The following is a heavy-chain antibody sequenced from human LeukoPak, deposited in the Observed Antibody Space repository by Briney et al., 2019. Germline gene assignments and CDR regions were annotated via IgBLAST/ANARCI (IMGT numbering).Heavy chain of an antibody. CDR3: AELGITMIGGV. J-gene: IGHJ6*03. CDR2: ISSSSSTI. D-gene: IGHD3-10*02. Sequence: GGSLRLSCAASGFIFSSYSMNWVRQAPGKGLEWVSFISSSSSTIYYADSVKGRFTISRDNAKNSLYLQMNSLRAEDTAVYYCAELGITMIGGVWGKGATVTISS. V-gene: IGHV3-48*04. CDR1: GFIFSSYS.